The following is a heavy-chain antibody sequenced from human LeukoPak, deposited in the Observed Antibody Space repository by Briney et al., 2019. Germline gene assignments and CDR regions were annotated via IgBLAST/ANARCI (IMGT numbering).Heavy chain of an antibody. CDR2: MNPNSGNT. Sequence: ASVKVSCKASGYTFTSYDINWVRQATGQGLEWMGWMNPNSGNTGYAQKFQGRVTITRNTSISTAYMELSSLRSEDTAVYYCARAESVLRFLEWLSPPGDYYYYYMDVWGKGTTVTVSS. CDR1: GYTFTSYD. J-gene: IGHJ6*03. V-gene: IGHV1-8*03. D-gene: IGHD3-3*01. CDR3: ARAESVLRFLEWLSPPGDYYYYYMDV.